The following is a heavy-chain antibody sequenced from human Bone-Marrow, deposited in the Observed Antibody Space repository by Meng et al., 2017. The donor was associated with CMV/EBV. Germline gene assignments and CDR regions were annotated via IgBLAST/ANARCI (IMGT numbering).Heavy chain of an antibody. CDR2: IIPILGIA. V-gene: IGHV1-69*04. D-gene: IGHD2-2*01. Sequence: SVKVSCKASVGTFSNYTISWLRQAPGQGLEWMGRIIPILGIANYAQKFQGRVANTADKSTSTAYIELSSLRSEDTAVYYCAREVLEYCSSASCYLRWFEPWGQGKLVNVSS. CDR3: AREVLEYCSSASCYLRWFEP. CDR1: VGTFSNYT. J-gene: IGHJ5*02.